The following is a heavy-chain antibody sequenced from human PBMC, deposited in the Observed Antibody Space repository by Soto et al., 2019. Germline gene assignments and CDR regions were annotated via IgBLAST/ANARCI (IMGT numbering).Heavy chain of an antibody. J-gene: IGHJ6*02. V-gene: IGHV3-74*01. D-gene: IGHD5-18*01. CDR2: INSDGSST. Sequence: PGGSLRLSCAASGFTFSSYWMHWVRQAPGKGLVWVSRINSDGSSTSYADSVKGRFTISRDNAKNTLYLQMTSLRAADTAVHYGAGDKVGPRRYSYGLNYCGMDVWGQGTTVTVS. CDR1: GFTFSSYW. CDR3: AGDKVGPRRYSYGLNYCGMDV.